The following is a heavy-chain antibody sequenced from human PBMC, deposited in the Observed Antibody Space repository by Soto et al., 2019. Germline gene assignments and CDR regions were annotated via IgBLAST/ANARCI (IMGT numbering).Heavy chain of an antibody. CDR2: INSDWSGT. J-gene: IGHJ4*02. Sequence: PGGSLSLSCAASGFTFSSFWMYWVRQGPGKGLVWVARINSDWSGTSYADSVKGRFTFSRDNAKNTLSLQMNSLRAEDTAVYYCARGPSSGWYYFDYWGQGMLVTVSS. V-gene: IGHV3-74*01. CDR1: GFTFSSFW. D-gene: IGHD6-19*01. CDR3: ARGPSSGWYYFDY.